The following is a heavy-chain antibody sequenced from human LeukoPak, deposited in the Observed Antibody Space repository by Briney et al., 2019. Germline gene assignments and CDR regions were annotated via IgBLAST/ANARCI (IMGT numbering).Heavy chain of an antibody. V-gene: IGHV4-4*07. CDR2: IYTSGST. Sequence: PSETLSLTCTVSGGSISSYYWSWIRQPAGKGLEWIGRIYTSGSTYYNPSLQSRVTISVDTSKNQFSLKLSSVTAADTALYYCARLRVQNYGGNWGFDYWGQGTLVTVSS. CDR3: ARLRVQNYGGNWGFDY. CDR1: GGSISSYY. D-gene: IGHD4-23*01. J-gene: IGHJ4*02.